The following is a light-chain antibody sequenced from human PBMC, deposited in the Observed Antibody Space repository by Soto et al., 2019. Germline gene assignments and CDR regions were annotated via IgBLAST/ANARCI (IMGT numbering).Light chain of an antibody. J-gene: IGKJ1*01. V-gene: IGKV3-15*01. CDR2: GAS. CDR3: QQFNVWHRT. CDR1: QSVSSN. Sequence: EIVMTQSPATLSVSPGERATLSCRASQSVSSNLAWYQQKPGQAPRLLIYGASTRATGIPARFSGSGSGTEFALTISSLQSEDFAVYFCQQFNVWHRTFGQGTKV.